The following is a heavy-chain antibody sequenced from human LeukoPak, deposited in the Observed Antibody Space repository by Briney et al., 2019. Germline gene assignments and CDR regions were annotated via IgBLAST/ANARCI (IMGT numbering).Heavy chain of an antibody. CDR1: GGSVSNSSYY. D-gene: IGHD2-15*01. V-gene: IGHV4-39*07. CDR2: IHYSGST. CDR3: ARVRCSGGSCPYYYHYYYRDV. Sequence: PSETLSLTCTVSGGSVSNSSYYWGWIRQPPGKGLEWIGSIHYSGSTYYNPSLQSRVTISIDTSKNQFSLRLRFVTAADTAVYYCARVRCSGGSCPYYYHYYYRDVWGKGTTVTVSS. J-gene: IGHJ6*03.